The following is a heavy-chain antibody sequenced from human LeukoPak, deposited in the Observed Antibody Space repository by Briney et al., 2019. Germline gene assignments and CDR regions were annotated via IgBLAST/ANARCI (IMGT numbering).Heavy chain of an antibody. CDR3: AKDNGLNAFDI. D-gene: IGHD4-17*01. CDR1: GFTFDDYA. CDR2: ISWNSGSI. Sequence: GRSLRLSCAASGFTFDDYAMHWVRQAPGKGLEWVSGISWNSGSIGYADSVKGRFTISRDNAKNSLYLQMNSLRAEDTALCYCAKDNGLNAFDIWGQGTMVTVSS. V-gene: IGHV3-9*01. J-gene: IGHJ3*02.